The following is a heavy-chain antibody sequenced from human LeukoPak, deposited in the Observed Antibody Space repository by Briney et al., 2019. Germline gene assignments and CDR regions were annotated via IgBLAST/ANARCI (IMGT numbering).Heavy chain of an antibody. CDR2: ISYDGSNK. V-gene: IGHV3-30-3*01. D-gene: IGHD6-6*01. Sequence: PRRSLRLSCAASGFTFSSYAMHWVRQAPGKGLEWVAVISYDGSNKYYADSVKGRFTISRDNSKNTLYLQMNSLRAEDTAVYYCARGVSSPRRPHYYYYYGMDVWGQGTTVTVSS. CDR1: GFTFSSYA. CDR3: ARGVSSPRRPHYYYYYGMDV. J-gene: IGHJ6*02.